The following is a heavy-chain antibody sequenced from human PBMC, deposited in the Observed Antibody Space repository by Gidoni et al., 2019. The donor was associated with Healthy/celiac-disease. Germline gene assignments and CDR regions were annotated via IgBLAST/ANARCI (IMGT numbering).Heavy chain of an antibody. V-gene: IGHV4-39*07. Sequence: QLQLQESGPGLVKPSETLSLPCTVSGGSISSSSYYWGWIRQPPGKGLEWIGSSYYSGSTYYNPSLKSRVTISVDTSKNQFSLKLSSVTAADTAVYYCAISGFYYGMDVWGQGTTVTVSS. CDR1: GGSISSSSYY. J-gene: IGHJ6*02. CDR3: AISGFYYGMDV. CDR2: SYYSGST. D-gene: IGHD3-10*01.